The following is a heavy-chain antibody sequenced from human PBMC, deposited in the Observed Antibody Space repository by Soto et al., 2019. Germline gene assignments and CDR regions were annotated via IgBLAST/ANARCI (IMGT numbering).Heavy chain of an antibody. CDR2: IYYSGST. Sequence: SETLSLTCTGSGGSISSYYCIWMRHPPVKGLEWIGYIYYSGSTNYNPSLKSRVTISVDTSKNQFSLKLSSVTAADTAVYYCARHFTQVGFEYWGQGTLVTVSS. D-gene: IGHD1-26*01. J-gene: IGHJ4*02. CDR1: GGSISSYY. V-gene: IGHV4-59*08. CDR3: ARHFTQVGFEY.